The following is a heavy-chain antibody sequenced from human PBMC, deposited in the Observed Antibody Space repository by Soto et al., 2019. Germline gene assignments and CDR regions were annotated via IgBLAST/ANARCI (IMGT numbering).Heavy chain of an antibody. CDR2: ISHDGSNT. J-gene: IGHJ5*02. CDR1: GVSFNSYD. V-gene: IGHV3-30*03. D-gene: IGHD2-15*01. Sequence: QAHLVESGGGVVQPGTSLRLSCAASGVSFNSYDMHWVRQAPGKGPEWVAIISHDGSNTYYSDSVRGRFTISRDNSKDTLYLQMHSLRSEDTAIYYCARISRYCSGGDCHAWGQGTQVTVSS. CDR3: ARISRYCSGGDCHA.